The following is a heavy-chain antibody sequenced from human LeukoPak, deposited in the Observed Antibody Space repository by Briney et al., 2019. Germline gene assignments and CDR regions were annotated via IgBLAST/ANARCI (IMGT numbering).Heavy chain of an antibody. CDR3: ARGLVAGAIDY. CDR2: IYYSGST. V-gene: IGHV4-59*01. D-gene: IGHD6-19*01. Sequence: SETLSLTCTVSGGSISSYHWSWIRQPPGKGLEWIGYIYYSGSTNYNPSLKSRVTISVDTSKNQFSLKLSSVTAADTAVYYCARGLVAGAIDYWGQGTLVTVSS. J-gene: IGHJ4*02. CDR1: GGSISSYH.